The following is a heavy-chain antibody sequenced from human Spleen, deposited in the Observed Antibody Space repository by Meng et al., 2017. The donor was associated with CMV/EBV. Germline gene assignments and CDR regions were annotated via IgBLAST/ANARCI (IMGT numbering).Heavy chain of an antibody. J-gene: IGHJ4*02. CDR1: GFTFRTYA. CDR2: VSGLGGSK. D-gene: IGHD4-17*01. V-gene: IGHV3-23*01. CDR3: ASTAVGDHRLQLY. Sequence: GESLKISCATSGFTFRTYAMNWVRQAPGKGLEWVSIVSGLGGSKYYADSVKGRFTISRDNSKNTLYLQMNSLRAEDTAVYYCASTAVGDHRLQLYWGQGALVTVSS.